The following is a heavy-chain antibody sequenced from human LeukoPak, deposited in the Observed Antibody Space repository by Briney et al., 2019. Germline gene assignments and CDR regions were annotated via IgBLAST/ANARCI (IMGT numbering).Heavy chain of an antibody. CDR2: YNPNSGDT. CDR1: GYIFTGQF. J-gene: IGHJ5*02. V-gene: IGHV1-2*02. Sequence: GASVKVSCKASGYIFTGQFIHWVRQAPGQGLEWMAMYNPNSGDTTFSQRFQDRVTMTRDTSISTAYMELSRLRSDDTAVYYCARGQYQLLWRASQYNWFDPWGQGTLVTVSS. D-gene: IGHD2-2*01. CDR3: ARGQYQLLWRASQYNWFDP.